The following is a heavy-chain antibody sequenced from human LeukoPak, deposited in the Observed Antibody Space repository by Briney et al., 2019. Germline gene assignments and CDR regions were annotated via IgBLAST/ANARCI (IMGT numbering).Heavy chain of an antibody. Sequence: PSETLSLTCSVSGGSISSYYWSWLRKSPGKGLEYIGYIYYSGRKNYNASLQSRVTISVETSKNLFSLKLTSMTAADTAVYYCARGRYGGGDCFCYGLDVGGQGTTVTVSS. CDR3: ARGRYGGGDCFCYGLDV. D-gene: IGHD2-21*02. J-gene: IGHJ6*02. CDR1: GGSISSYY. CDR2: IYYSGRK. V-gene: IGHV4-59*01.